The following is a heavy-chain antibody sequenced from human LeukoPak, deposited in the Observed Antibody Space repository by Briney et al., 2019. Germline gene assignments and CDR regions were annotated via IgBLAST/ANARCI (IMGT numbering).Heavy chain of an antibody. J-gene: IGHJ6*03. CDR1: GYTFTSYG. CDR3: ASGRTIFYYYMDV. V-gene: IGHV1-18*01. CDR2: ISAYNGNT. D-gene: IGHD3-3*02. Sequence: GASVKVSCKASGYTFTSYGISWVRQAPGQGLEWMGWISAYNGNTNYAQKFQGRVTITADESTSTAYMELSSLRSEDTAVYYRASGRTIFYYYMDVWGKGTTVTISS.